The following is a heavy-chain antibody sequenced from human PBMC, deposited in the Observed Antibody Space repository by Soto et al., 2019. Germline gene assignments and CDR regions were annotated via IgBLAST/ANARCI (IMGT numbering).Heavy chain of an antibody. CDR2: SHYSGNT. CDR3: ARDGCSSTSCHNLFDP. CDR1: GGSIRSSY. J-gene: IGHJ5*02. V-gene: IGHV4-59*01. Sequence: SETLSLTCTVSGGSIRSSYWSWIRQPPGKGLEWIGYSHYSGNTRYNPSLKSRVTISVDTSNNRLSLELSSLTAADTAVYYCARDGCSSTSCHNLFDPWGQGTLVTVSS. D-gene: IGHD2-2*01.